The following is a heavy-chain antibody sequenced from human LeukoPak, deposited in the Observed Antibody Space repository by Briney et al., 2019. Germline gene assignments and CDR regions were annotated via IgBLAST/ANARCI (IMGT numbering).Heavy chain of an antibody. CDR1: GGSISSSSYY. D-gene: IGHD2-15*01. CDR3: ARHDSGYFDY. V-gene: IGHV4-39*01. Sequence: SETLSLTCTVSGGSISSSSYYWGWIRQPPGKGLEWIGSIYYSGSTYYNPSLKSRVTISVDTSKNQFSLKLSSVTAADTAVYYCARHDSGYFDYWGQGTLVTVSS. CDR2: IYYSGST. J-gene: IGHJ4*02.